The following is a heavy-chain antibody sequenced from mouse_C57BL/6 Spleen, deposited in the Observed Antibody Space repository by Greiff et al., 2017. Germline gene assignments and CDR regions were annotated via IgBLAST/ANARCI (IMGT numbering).Heavy chain of an antibody. J-gene: IGHJ2*01. CDR2: IYPGSGST. V-gene: IGHV1-55*01. CDR1: GYTFTSYW. Sequence: QVQLQQPGAELVKPGASVKMSCKASGYTFTSYWITWVKQRPGQGLEWIGDIYPGSGSTNYNEKFQSKATLTVDTSSSTAYMQLSSLTSEDSAVYYCARNGFYGSSPHFDYWGQGTTLTVSS. D-gene: IGHD1-1*01. CDR3: ARNGFYGSSPHFDY.